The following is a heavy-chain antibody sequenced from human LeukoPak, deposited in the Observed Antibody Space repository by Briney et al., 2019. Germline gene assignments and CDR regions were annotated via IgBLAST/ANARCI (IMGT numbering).Heavy chain of an antibody. CDR2: INHSGST. V-gene: IGHV4-34*01. J-gene: IGHJ4*02. CDR1: GGSISSYY. D-gene: IGHD3-22*01. Sequence: SETLSLTCTVSGGSISSYYWSWIRQPPGKGLEWIGEINHSGSTNYNPSLKSRVTISVDTSKNQFSLKLSSVTAADTAVYYCARSIHSVRYDSSGYYLDYWGQGTLVTVSS. CDR3: ARSIHSVRYDSSGYYLDY.